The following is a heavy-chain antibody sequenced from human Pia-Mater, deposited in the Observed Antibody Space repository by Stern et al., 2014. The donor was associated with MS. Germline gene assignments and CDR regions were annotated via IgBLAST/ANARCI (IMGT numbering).Heavy chain of an antibody. CDR2: LGGGRSPM. D-gene: IGHD1-1*01. V-gene: IGHV3-21*01. CDR1: GFTFSGYS. CDR3: AAHREGHNPFDY. Sequence: EVQLVESGGGLVKPGGSLRLTCAASGFTFSGYSMNWVRQAPGKGLEWVSSLGGGRSPMYSGDQVKGRFPISRENAKNPLYLQRDSLRAEDTAVYYCAAHREGHNPFDYWGQGTLVTVSS. J-gene: IGHJ4*02.